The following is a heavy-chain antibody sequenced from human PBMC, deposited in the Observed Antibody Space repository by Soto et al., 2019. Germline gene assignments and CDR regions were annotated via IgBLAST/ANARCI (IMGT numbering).Heavy chain of an antibody. Sequence: QVQLVQSGAEVKKPGASVKVSCTASGYTFTHYAIHWVRHAPGQRLEWMGFINAGSGNTKYSQTFQGRLTFTKDTSAGTAYIDLSSPRSEDTAIYYCARGLAADGAWGQGTLVTVSS. V-gene: IGHV1-3*01. CDR1: GYTFTHYA. J-gene: IGHJ5*02. CDR3: ARGLAADGA. CDR2: INAGSGNT. D-gene: IGHD6-13*01.